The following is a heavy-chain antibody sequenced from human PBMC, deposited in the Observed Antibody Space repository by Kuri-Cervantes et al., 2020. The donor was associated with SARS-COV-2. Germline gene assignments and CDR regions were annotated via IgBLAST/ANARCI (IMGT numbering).Heavy chain of an antibody. J-gene: IGHJ3*02. CDR2: ISYDGTKK. D-gene: IGHD3-22*01. V-gene: IGHV3-30-3*01. CDR1: GFTFSSYA. CDR3: ARSTPFRRLVVISQGGAFDI. Sequence: GGSLRLSCAASGFTFSSYAVHWVRQAPGKGLEWVAIISYDGTKKYYADSVKGRFTISRDNSKNTLYLQMNSLRSDDTAVYYCARSTPFRRLVVISQGGAFDIWGQGTMVTVSS.